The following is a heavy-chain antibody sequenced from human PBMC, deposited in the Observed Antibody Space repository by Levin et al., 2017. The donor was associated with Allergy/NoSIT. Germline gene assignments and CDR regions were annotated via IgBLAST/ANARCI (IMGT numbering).Heavy chain of an antibody. CDR3: ARAWSPDIVVVPAADNWFDP. V-gene: IGHV3-21*01. CDR1: GFTFSSYS. Sequence: GGSLRLSCAASGFTFSSYSMNWVRQAPGKGLEWVSSISSSSSYIYYADSVKGRFTISRDNAKNSLYLQMNSLRAEDTAVYYCARAWSPDIVVVPAADNWFDPWGQGTLVTVSS. CDR2: ISSSSSYI. D-gene: IGHD2-2*01. J-gene: IGHJ5*02.